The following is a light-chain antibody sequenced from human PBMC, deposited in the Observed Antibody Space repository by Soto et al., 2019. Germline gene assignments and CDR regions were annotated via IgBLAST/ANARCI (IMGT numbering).Light chain of an antibody. CDR3: QQRSNWPGT. Sequence: EIVLTQSPATLSLSPGVRATLSCRASQSVSSYLAWYQQKPGQAPRLLIYDASNRATGIPTRFSGSGSGTDFTLTISSLEAEDFAVYYCQQRSNWPGTFGGGTKVAIK. J-gene: IGKJ4*01. CDR1: QSVSSY. V-gene: IGKV3-11*01. CDR2: DAS.